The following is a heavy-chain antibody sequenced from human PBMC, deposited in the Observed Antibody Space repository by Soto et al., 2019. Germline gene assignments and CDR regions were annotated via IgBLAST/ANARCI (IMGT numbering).Heavy chain of an antibody. J-gene: IGHJ4*02. CDR2: IYPGDSDT. V-gene: IGHV5-51*01. D-gene: IGHD2-15*01. Sequence: PGESLKISCKGSGYSFTNYWIGWVRQMPGKGLEWMGSIYPGDSDTRYGPSFQGQVTISADKSISTAYLQWTSLKASDTAMYYCARGRPTAVAATGYYFDYWGQGTLVTVSS. CDR1: GYSFTNYW. CDR3: ARGRPTAVAATGYYFDY.